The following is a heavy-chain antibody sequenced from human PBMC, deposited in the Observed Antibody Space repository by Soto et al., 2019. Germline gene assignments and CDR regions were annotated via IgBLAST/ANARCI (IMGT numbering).Heavy chain of an antibody. CDR2: IYYSGST. CDR1: GGSISSGGYY. Sequence: QVQLQESGPGLVKPSQTLSLTCTVSGGSISSGGYYWSWIRQHPGKGLEWIGYIYYSGSTYYNPSLKRRFTTTVDTSKNQFSLNLSYLTAADTAVYYCARGGRRSPGMDVWGQGTTVTVSS. J-gene: IGHJ6*02. V-gene: IGHV4-31*03. CDR3: ARGGRRSPGMDV.